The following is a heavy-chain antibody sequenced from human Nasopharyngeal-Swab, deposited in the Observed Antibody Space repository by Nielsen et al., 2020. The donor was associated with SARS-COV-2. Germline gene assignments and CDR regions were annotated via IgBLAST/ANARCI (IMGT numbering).Heavy chain of an antibody. D-gene: IGHD3-3*01. CDR1: GFSVTNNY. CDR2: IFGGGSI. J-gene: IGHJ6*02. V-gene: IGHV3-66*01. Sequence: GGSLRLSCAASGFSVTNNYMSWVRQAPGKGLEWVSVIFGGGSIYYADSVKGRFTISRDNSKNTIYLQMNSLTAADTAVYYCARGLPSGFWSGYYPYYYYGMDVWGQGTTVTVSS. CDR3: ARGLPSGFWSGYYPYYYYGMDV.